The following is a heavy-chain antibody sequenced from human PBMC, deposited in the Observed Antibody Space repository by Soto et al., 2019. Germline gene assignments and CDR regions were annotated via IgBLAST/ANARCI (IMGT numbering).Heavy chain of an antibody. D-gene: IGHD3-10*01. CDR3: AKDSSGSLFDY. CDR1: GFTFGDYA. V-gene: IGHV3-30*04. CDR2: ISYDGSNK. Sequence: PGGSLRLSCTASGFTFGDYAMSWVRQAPGKGLEWVAVISYDGSNKHYADSVKGRFTISRDSSKNTLYLQMNSLRAEDSAVYFCAKDSSGSLFDYWGQGTLVTVSS. J-gene: IGHJ4*02.